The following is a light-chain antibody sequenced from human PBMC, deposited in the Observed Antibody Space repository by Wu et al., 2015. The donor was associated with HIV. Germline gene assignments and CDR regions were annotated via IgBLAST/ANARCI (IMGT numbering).Light chain of an antibody. V-gene: IGKV3-11*01. CDR3: QQRRYWPLYT. J-gene: IGKJ2*01. Sequence: SSQGQSERCQLPLAWYQPETLARLPGSSSMMHPTRATGIPARFSGSGSGTDFTLTISSLEPEDFAVYYCQQRRYWPLYTFGQGTKLEIK. CDR1: ERCQL. CDR2: MHP.